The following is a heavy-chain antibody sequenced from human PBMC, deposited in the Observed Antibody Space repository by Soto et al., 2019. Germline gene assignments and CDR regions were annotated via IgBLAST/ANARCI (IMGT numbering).Heavy chain of an antibody. Sequence: GASVKVSCKASGGTFSSYAISWVRQAPGQGLEWMGGIIPIFGTANYAQKFQGRVTITADESTSTAYMELSSLRSEDTAVYYCARDPTAPYDSSAFDIWGQGTMVTVSS. CDR2: IIPIFGTA. D-gene: IGHD3-22*01. CDR3: ARDPTAPYDSSAFDI. CDR1: GGTFSSYA. V-gene: IGHV1-69*13. J-gene: IGHJ3*02.